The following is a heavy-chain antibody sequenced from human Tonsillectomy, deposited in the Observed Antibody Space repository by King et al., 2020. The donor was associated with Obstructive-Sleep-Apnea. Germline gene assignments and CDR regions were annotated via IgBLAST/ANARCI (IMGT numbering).Heavy chain of an antibody. CDR2: IYYSGST. CDR1: GGSVSSGSYY. V-gene: IGHV4-61*01. D-gene: IGHD3-22*01. Sequence: VQLQESGPGLVKPSETLSLTCTVSGGSVSSGSYYWSWIRQPPGKGLEWIGYIYYSGSTNYNPSLKSRVTISVDTSKNQFSLKLSSVTAADTAVYYCARTPGSMIVVGTYFDYWGQGTLVTVSS. CDR3: ARTPGSMIVVGTYFDY. J-gene: IGHJ4*02.